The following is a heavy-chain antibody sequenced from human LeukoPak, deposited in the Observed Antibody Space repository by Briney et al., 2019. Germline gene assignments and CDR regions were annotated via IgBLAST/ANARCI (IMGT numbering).Heavy chain of an antibody. J-gene: IGHJ5*02. CDR2: MNPKSGDT. V-gene: IGHV1-8*03. CDR1: GYTFTGYY. CDR3: AKGRHSSGWPNWFDP. Sequence: ASVKVSCKASGYTFTGYYMHWVRQATGQGLEWVGWMNPKSGDTGYAQKFQGRVTITRNTSISTAYMELSSLRSEDTAVYYCAKGRHSSGWPNWFDPWGQGTLVTVSS. D-gene: IGHD6-19*01.